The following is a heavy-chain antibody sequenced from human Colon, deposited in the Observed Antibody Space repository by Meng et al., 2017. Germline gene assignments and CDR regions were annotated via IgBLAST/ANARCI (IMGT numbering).Heavy chain of an antibody. CDR3: ARGASDYDFDY. CDR1: GGSVSSGSYY. CDR2: IYYSGST. Sequence: VRLQESGPGLVRPSETLSLTCTVSGGSVSSGSYYWSWIRQPPGKGLEWIGYIYYSGSTNYNPSLKSRVTISVDTSKNQFSLKLSSVTAADTAVYYCARGASDYDFDYWGQGTLVTVSS. V-gene: IGHV4-61*01. D-gene: IGHD3-22*01. J-gene: IGHJ4*02.